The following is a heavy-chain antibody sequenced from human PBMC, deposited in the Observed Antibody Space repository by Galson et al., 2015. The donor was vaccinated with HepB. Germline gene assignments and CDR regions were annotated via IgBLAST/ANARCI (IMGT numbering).Heavy chain of an antibody. Sequence: SLRLSCAVSGLTVSSHYMTWIRQAPGKGLEWVSVLNSDGSTYYAASVKGRFTISRHNSWNTLYLQMNSLTTEDTAVYYCAKVATTPVWAFDIWGQGTMVTVSS. CDR1: GLTVSSHY. D-gene: IGHD5-12*01. CDR2: LNSDGST. CDR3: AKVATTPVWAFDI. V-gene: IGHV3-53*04. J-gene: IGHJ3*02.